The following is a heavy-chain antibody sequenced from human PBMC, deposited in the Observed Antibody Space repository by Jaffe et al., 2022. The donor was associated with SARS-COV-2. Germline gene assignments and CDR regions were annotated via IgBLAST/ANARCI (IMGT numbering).Heavy chain of an antibody. V-gene: IGHV3-23*04. D-gene: IGHD3-9*01. CDR3: AKAADGYYNDY. CDR1: GFTFNTYA. CDR2: VSGDGATT. Sequence: EVQLVESGGGFVQPGGSLRLSCVASGFTFNTYAMTWVRQARGKGLEWVSSVSGDGATTEDADSVKGRFTISRDNSKNTVYLQMNSLRAEDTALYYCAKAADGYYNDYWGQGTLVTVSS. J-gene: IGHJ4*02.